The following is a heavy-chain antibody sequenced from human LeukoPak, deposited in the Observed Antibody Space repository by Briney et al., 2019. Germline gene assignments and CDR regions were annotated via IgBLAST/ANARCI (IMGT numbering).Heavy chain of an antibody. J-gene: IGHJ6*03. CDR1: GFTFSSYG. V-gene: IGHV3-23*01. CDR3: AKRYGSGSYYYYMDV. D-gene: IGHD3-10*01. CDR2: ISGSGGST. Sequence: GGTLRLSCAASGFTFSSYGMSWVRQAPGKGLEWVSAISGSGGSTYYADSVKGRFTISRDNSKNTLYLQMNSLRAEDTAVYYCAKRYGSGSYYYYMDVWGKGTTVTISS.